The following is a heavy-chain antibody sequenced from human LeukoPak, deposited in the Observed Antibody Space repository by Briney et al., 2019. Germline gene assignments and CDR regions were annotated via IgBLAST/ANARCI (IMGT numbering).Heavy chain of an antibody. CDR2: INSDGSST. V-gene: IGHV3-74*01. CDR3: ARGTGYSGGLGP. Sequence: GGSLRLSCAASGFTFSSYWMHWVRQAPGKGLVWVSRINSDGSSTSYADSVKGRFTISRDNAKNTLYLQMNSLRAEDTAVYYCARGTGYSGGLGPWGQGTLVTVSS. J-gene: IGHJ5*02. CDR1: GFTFSSYW. D-gene: IGHD1-26*01.